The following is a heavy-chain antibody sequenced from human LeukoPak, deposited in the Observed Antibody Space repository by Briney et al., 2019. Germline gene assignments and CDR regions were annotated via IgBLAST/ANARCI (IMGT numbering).Heavy chain of an antibody. CDR1: GGTFSSYA. V-gene: IGHV1-69*13. J-gene: IGHJ6*02. D-gene: IGHD4-17*01. Sequence: SVKVSCKASGGTFSSYAISWVRQAPGQGLEWMGGIIPIFGTANYAQKFQGRVTITADESMSTAYMELSSLRSEDTAVYYCARAPYYGDYDYYGMDVWGQGTTVTVSS. CDR3: ARAPYYGDYDYYGMDV. CDR2: IIPIFGTA.